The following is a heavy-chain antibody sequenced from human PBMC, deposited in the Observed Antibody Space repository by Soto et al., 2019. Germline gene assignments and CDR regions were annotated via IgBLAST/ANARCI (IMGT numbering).Heavy chain of an antibody. CDR1: GFPFSSYG. V-gene: IGHV3-21*01. CDR3: ATLGILGV. CDR2: ISSSSSYI. Sequence: EVQLVESGGGLVKPGGSLSLSCAASGFPFSSYGMNWVRQAPGKGLEWVSSISSSSSYIYYADSVKGRFTISRDNAKNSLYLQMNSLRAEDTAVYYCATLGILGVWGQGTTVTVSS. D-gene: IGHD1-20*01. J-gene: IGHJ6*02.